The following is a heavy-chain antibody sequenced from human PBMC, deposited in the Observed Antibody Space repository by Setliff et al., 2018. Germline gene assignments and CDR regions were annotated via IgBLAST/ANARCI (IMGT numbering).Heavy chain of an antibody. CDR3: ARKGISALSGAFDM. CDR1: GGSISNYY. CDR2: IYTSGST. J-gene: IGHJ3*02. V-gene: IGHV4-4*07. Sequence: PSETLSLTCTVSGGSISNYYWSWIRQPAGKGLEWIGRIYTSGSTNHNPSLKSRVTMSVDTSKNQFSLKLSSVTAADTAVYYCARKGISALSGAFDMWGQGTMVT. D-gene: IGHD1-26*01.